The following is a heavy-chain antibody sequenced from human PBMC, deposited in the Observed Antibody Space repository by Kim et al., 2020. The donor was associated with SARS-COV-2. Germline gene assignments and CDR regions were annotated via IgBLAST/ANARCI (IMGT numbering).Heavy chain of an antibody. D-gene: IGHD6-19*01. CDR2: IKSKTDGGTT. CDR1: GFTFSNAW. Sequence: GGSLRLSCAASGFTFSNAWMSWVRQAPGNGLEWVGRIKSKTDGGTTDYAAPVKGRFTISRDDSKNTLYLQMNSLKTEDTAVYYCTTDQSGYSSGWYSGPPDGMDVWGQGTTVTVSS. V-gene: IGHV3-15*01. J-gene: IGHJ6*02. CDR3: TTDQSGYSSGWYSGPPDGMDV.